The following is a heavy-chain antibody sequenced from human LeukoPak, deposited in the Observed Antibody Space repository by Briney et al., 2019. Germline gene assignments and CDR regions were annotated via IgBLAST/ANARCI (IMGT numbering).Heavy chain of an antibody. CDR3: ARGDPYYDFWSSYYAQRYYFDY. J-gene: IGHJ4*02. CDR2: IYYSGST. D-gene: IGHD3-3*01. Sequence: SETLSLTCTVSGGSISSYYWSWIRQPPGKGLEWIGYIYYSGSTYYNPSLKSRVTISVDTSKNQFSLKLSSVTAADTAVYYCARGDPYYDFWSSYYAQRYYFDYWGQGTLVTVSS. V-gene: IGHV4-59*08. CDR1: GGSISSYY.